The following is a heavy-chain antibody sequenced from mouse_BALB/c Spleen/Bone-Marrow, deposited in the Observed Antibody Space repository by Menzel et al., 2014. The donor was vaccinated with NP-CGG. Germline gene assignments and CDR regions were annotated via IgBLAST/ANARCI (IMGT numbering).Heavy chain of an antibody. CDR1: GFSLTSYG. V-gene: IGHV2-9*02. CDR3: ARGSYYEGAMDY. D-gene: IGHD1-1*01. CDR2: IWAGGST. J-gene: IGHJ4*01. Sequence: VKLVESGLGLVAPSQSLSITCTVSGFSLTSYGVHWVRQPPGKVLEWLGVIWAGGSTNYNSALMSRLSISKDNSKSQVFLKMNSLQTDDTAMYYCARGSYYEGAMDYWGQGTSVTVST.